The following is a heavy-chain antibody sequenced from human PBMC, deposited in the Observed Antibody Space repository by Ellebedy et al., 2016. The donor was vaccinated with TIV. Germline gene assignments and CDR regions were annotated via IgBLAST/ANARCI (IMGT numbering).Heavy chain of an antibody. CDR2: INPDGSKK. V-gene: IGHV3-7*01. CDR3: SNVGWYRSDY. Sequence: GESLKISCAASGFTFSHHWMNWVRQAPGKGLEWVAFINPDGSKKYYVDSVKGRFTISRDNAKNSLYLQMNTLGGEDTAVYYCSNVGWYRSDYWGQGTLVTVSS. D-gene: IGHD2-15*01. CDR1: GFTFSHHW. J-gene: IGHJ4*02.